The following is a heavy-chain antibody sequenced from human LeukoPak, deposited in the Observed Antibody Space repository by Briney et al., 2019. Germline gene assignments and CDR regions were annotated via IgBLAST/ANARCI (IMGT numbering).Heavy chain of an antibody. J-gene: IGHJ6*02. CDR3: ARDMYYYGSGSPKAYYYYGMDV. CDR2: ISAYNGNT. D-gene: IGHD3-10*01. V-gene: IGHV1-18*01. Sequence: ASVKVSCKASGYTFTSYGISWVRQAPGQGLEWMGWISAYNGNTNYAQKLQGRVTMTTDTSTSTAYMELRSLRSDDTAVYYCARDMYYYGSGSPKAYYYYGMDVWGQGTTVTVSS. CDR1: GYTFTSYG.